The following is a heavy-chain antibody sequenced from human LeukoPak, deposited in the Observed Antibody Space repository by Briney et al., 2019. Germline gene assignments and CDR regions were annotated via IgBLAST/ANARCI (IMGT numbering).Heavy chain of an antibody. CDR2: IRSTGDTI. J-gene: IGHJ4*02. V-gene: IGHV3-48*01. CDR3: ARDPHSLDY. CDR1: GFTISSYS. D-gene: IGHD1-26*01. Sequence: GGSLRLSCAASGFTISSYSMNWVRQAPGKGLEWVSYIRSTGDTIHYADSVKGRFTISRDTAKNSLYLQMNSLRAEDTGVYYRARDPHSLDYWGQGTLVTVSS.